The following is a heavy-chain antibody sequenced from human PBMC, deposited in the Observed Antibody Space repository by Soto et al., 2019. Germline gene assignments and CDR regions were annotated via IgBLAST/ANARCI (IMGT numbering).Heavy chain of an antibody. Sequence: QVQLQESGPGLVKPSQTLSLTCTVSGGSISSGDYYWSWIRQPPGKGLEWIGYIYYSGSTYYNPSLKSRVTISVDTSKNQFSLKLSSVTAADTAVYYWARDAYYYDSSAQNAFDIWGQGTMVTVSS. V-gene: IGHV4-30-4*01. D-gene: IGHD3-22*01. CDR1: GGSISSGDYY. J-gene: IGHJ3*02. CDR2: IYYSGST. CDR3: ARDAYYYDSSAQNAFDI.